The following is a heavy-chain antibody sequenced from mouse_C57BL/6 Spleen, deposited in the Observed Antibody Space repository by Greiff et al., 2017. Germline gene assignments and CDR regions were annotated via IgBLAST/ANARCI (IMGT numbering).Heavy chain of an antibody. CDR1: GFTFSDYG. J-gene: IGHJ3*01. Sequence: EVQRVESGGGLVKPGGSLKLSCAASGFTFSDYGMHWVRQAPEKGLEWVAYISSSSSTLSYADTVKGRFTISRDNAKNTLYLQITSLRAEDTAMYYCANLPWLAYWGQGTLVTVSA. CDR2: ISSSSSTL. CDR3: ANLPWLAY. V-gene: IGHV5-17*01.